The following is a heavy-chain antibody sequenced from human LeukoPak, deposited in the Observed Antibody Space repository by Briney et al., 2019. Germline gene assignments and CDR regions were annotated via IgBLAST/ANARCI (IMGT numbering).Heavy chain of an antibody. CDR1: GGTFSSYA. CDR3: ARELLGHGYNSGDFDY. J-gene: IGHJ4*02. V-gene: IGHV1-69*13. D-gene: IGHD5-24*01. Sequence: ASVKVSCKASGGTFSSYAISWVRQAPGQGLEWMGGIIPIFGTVNYAQKFQGRVTITADESTSTAYMELSSLRSEDTAVYYCARELLGHGYNSGDFDYWGQGTLVTVSS. CDR2: IIPIFGTV.